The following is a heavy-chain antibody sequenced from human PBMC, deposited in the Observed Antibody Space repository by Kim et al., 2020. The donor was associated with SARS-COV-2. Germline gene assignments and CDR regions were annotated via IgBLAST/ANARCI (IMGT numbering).Heavy chain of an antibody. D-gene: IGHD4-17*01. CDR1: DGSLSDFY. Sequence: SETLSLNCAVYDGSLSDFYWSWIRQAPGKGLEWIGEINHSGSTNYNPSLKSRVTISVDTSKNQLSLRVSSVTAADTAVYFCARGGYGGPTYYHDGMDVWGPGTTVTVSS. CDR2: INHSGST. V-gene: IGHV4-34*01. J-gene: IGHJ6*02. CDR3: ARGGYGGPTYYHDGMDV.